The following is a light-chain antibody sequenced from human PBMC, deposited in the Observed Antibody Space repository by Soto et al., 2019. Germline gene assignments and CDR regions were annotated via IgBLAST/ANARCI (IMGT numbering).Light chain of an antibody. Sequence: QSALTQPASVSGSPGQSITISCTGTSSDIGAYDYVSWYQQHPGKAPKLMIYKVTSRPSGVSIRFSGSKSGSAASLTISGLQAEDEADYHCSSYSGISHWVFGGGTKVTVL. CDR3: SSYSGISHWV. V-gene: IGLV2-14*01. CDR2: KVT. J-gene: IGLJ3*02. CDR1: SSDIGAYDY.